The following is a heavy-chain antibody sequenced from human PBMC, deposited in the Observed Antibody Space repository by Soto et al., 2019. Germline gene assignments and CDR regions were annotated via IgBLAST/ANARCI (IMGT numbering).Heavy chain of an antibody. CDR1: GGSVNSGNYY. CDR2: MSHSGGT. V-gene: IGHV4-34*01. CDR3: ARVKRGTATTVVDAFDI. J-gene: IGHJ3*02. Sequence: QVQLQQWGAGLLKPSETLSLTCAVFGGSVNSGNYYWSWIRQPPGKGLEWIGEMSHSGGTHFNPSLKSRVTISVDTAKTQFSLKMSSVTAADTALYYCARVKRGTATTVVDAFDIWGPGTMVTVSS. D-gene: IGHD1-1*01.